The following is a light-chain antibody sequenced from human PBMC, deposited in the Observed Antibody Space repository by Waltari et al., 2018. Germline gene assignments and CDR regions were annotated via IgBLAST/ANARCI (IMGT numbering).Light chain of an antibody. CDR2: DVR. V-gene: IGLV2-14*04. CDR3: SSYSSSDSWV. Sequence: YPQPLGQAPKLLIFDVRKRPSGISNRFSGSKSGITASLTISGLQAEDEADYYCSSYSSSDSWVFGGGTTLIVL. J-gene: IGLJ3*02.